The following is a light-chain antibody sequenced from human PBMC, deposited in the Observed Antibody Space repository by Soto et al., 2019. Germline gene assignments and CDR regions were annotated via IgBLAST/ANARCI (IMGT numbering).Light chain of an antibody. CDR1: RSDRNTY. CDR2: GAS. Sequence: PGERATLSCRTSRSDRNTYLAWYQQKPGQAPRLRIYGASSRATGIPDRFSGSGSGTDFTLTISRLELEDFAVYYCQQYGASPPVYAFGQGTKLEIK. V-gene: IGKV3-20*01. J-gene: IGKJ2*01. CDR3: QQYGASPPVYA.